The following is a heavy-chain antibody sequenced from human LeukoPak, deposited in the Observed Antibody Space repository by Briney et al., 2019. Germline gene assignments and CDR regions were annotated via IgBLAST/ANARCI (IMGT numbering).Heavy chain of an antibody. CDR3: ARDRGYCSGGSCYRWFDP. CDR2: IYYSGST. J-gene: IGHJ5*02. V-gene: IGHV4-59*01. Sequence: SETLSLTCTVSGGSISSDCWSWIRQPPGKGLEWVGYIYYSGSTNYNPSLKSRVTISVDTSKNQFSLKLSSVTAADTAVYYCARDRGYCSGGSCYRWFDPWGQGTLVTVSS. CDR1: GGSISSDC. D-gene: IGHD2-15*01.